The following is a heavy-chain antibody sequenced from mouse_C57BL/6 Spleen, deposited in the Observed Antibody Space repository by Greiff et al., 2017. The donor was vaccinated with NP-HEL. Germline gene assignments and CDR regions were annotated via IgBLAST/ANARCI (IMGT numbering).Heavy chain of an antibody. J-gene: IGHJ2*01. V-gene: IGHV1-15*01. Sequence: VQLQQSGAELVRPGASVTLSCKASGYTFTDYEMHWVKQTPVHGLEWIGAIDPETGGTAYNQKFKGKAILTADKSSSTAYMELRSLTSEDSAVYYCTRSDPGDYFDYWGQGTTLTVSS. CDR3: TRSDPGDYFDY. CDR2: IDPETGGT. CDR1: GYTFTDYE.